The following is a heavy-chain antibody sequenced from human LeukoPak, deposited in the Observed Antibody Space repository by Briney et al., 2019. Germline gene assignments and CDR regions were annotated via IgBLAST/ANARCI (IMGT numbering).Heavy chain of an antibody. CDR3: ARGRLGTGRRYYYYYMDV. D-gene: IGHD1-14*01. CDR2: VNPNSGNT. J-gene: IGHJ6*03. V-gene: IGHV1-8*01. Sequence: ASVKVSCKASGYTFTSYDINWVRQATGQGLEWMGWVNPNSGNTGYAQKFQGRVTMTRNTSISTAYMELSSLRSEDTAVYYCARGRLGTGRRYYYYYMDVWGKGTTVTVSS. CDR1: GYTFTSYD.